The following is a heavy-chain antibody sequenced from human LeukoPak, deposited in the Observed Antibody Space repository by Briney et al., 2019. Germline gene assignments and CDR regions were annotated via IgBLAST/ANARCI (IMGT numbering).Heavy chain of an antibody. V-gene: IGHV4-61*02. J-gene: IGHJ6*03. Sequence: ASETLSLTCTVSGGSISSGSYYWSWIRQPAGKGLEWIGRIYTSGSTNYNPSLKSRVTISVDTSKNQFSLNLSSVTAADTAVYYCARWANYGDYYYYYYMDVWGKGTTVTVSS. CDR1: GGSISSGSYY. CDR2: IYTSGST. CDR3: ARWANYGDYYYYYYMDV. D-gene: IGHD4-17*01.